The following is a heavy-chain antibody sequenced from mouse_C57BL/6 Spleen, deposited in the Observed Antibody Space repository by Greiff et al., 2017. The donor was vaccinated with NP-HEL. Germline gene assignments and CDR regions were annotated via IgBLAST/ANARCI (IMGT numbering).Heavy chain of an antibody. CDR2: IDPETGGT. CDR3: SIAWFAY. V-gene: IGHV1-15*01. J-gene: IGHJ3*01. CDR1: GYTFTDYE. Sequence: VQLKQSGAELVRPGASVTLSCKASGYTFTDYEMHWVKQTPVHGLEWIGAIDPETGGTAYNQKFKGKAILTADKSSSTAYMELRSLTSEDSAVYYCSIAWFAYWGQGTLVTVSA.